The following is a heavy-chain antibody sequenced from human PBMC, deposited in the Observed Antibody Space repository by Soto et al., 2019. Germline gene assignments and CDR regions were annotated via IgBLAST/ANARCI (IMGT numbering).Heavy chain of an antibody. CDR1: VYSMIRFSYY. Sequence: SETLSLTCIFSVYSMIRFSYYWNWIRQHPGKGLEWIGYIYYSGNTYYNPSLKSRIVISVDTSKNQFSLNLGSVTSADTAIYYCASSYSGYIDKWGRGALVTVSS. CDR3: ASSYSGYIDK. D-gene: IGHD3-22*01. J-gene: IGHJ4*02. V-gene: IGHV4-31*03. CDR2: IYYSGNT.